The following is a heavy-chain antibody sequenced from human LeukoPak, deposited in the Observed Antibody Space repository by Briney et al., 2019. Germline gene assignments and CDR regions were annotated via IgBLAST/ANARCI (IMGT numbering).Heavy chain of an antibody. CDR2: ISPTSGGT. Sequence: GSVKVSCKASGYTFTGYYMHWVRQAPGQGLEWMGWISPTSGGTNYAQKFQGRVTMTRDTSTSTAYMELRRLRSDDTAVYYCAREAYASGSFRTDYYYMDVWGKGTTVTISS. D-gene: IGHD3-10*01. V-gene: IGHV1-2*02. J-gene: IGHJ6*03. CDR1: GYTFTGYY. CDR3: AREAYASGSFRTDYYYMDV.